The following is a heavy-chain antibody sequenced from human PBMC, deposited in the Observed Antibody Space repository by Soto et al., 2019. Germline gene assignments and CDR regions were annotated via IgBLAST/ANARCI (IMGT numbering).Heavy chain of an antibody. CDR1: GYTFTSYG. Sequence: ASVKVSCKASGYTFTSYGISWVRQAPGQGLEWMGWISAYNGNTNYAQKLQGRVTMTTDTSTSTAYMELRSLRSDDTAVYYCASRYCSGGSCCISDAFDIWGQGTMVTVSS. D-gene: IGHD2-15*01. CDR2: ISAYNGNT. J-gene: IGHJ3*02. V-gene: IGHV1-18*01. CDR3: ASRYCSGGSCCISDAFDI.